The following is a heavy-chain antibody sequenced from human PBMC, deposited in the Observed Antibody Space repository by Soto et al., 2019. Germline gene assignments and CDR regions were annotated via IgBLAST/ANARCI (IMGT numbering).Heavy chain of an antibody. CDR2: INPNSGGT. CDR1: GYTFTGYY. CDR3: ARDPYHVLMVNAPNLYGMDV. Sequence: ASVKVSCKASGYTFTGYYIHWVRQAPGQGLEWMGWINPNSGGTNYAQKFQGRLTMTTDTSTTTAYMELRSLRSDDTAVYYCARDPYHVLMVNAPNLYGMDVWGQGTTVTVSS. J-gene: IGHJ6*02. D-gene: IGHD2-8*01. V-gene: IGHV1-2*02.